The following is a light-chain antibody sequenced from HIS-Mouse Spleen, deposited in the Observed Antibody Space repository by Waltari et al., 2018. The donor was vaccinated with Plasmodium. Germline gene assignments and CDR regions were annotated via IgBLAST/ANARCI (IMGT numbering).Light chain of an antibody. CDR2: DAS. CDR3: QQRSNWPPLT. J-gene: IGKJ4*01. Sequence: ELVLTHSPATLSLFPGDRATLSCRASQSVRSYLAWYPQKPGQAPRLLIYDASNSATGIPARFSGSGSGTDFTLSISSLEPEDFAVYYCQQRSNWPPLTFGGGTKVEIK. CDR1: QSVRSY. V-gene: IGKV3-11*01.